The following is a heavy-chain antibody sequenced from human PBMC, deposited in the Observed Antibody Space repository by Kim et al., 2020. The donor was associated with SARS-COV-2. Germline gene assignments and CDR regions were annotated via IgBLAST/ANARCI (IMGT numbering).Heavy chain of an antibody. Sequence: GGSLRLSCAASGFTFSSYAMSWVRQAPGKGLEWVSAISGSGGSTYYADSVKGRFTISRDNSKNTLYLQMNSLRAEDTAVYYCAKAWYLGVVVPAASGYWGQGTLVTVSS. CDR3: AKAWYLGVVVPAASGY. V-gene: IGHV3-23*01. CDR1: GFTFSSYA. J-gene: IGHJ4*02. D-gene: IGHD2-2*01. CDR2: ISGSGGST.